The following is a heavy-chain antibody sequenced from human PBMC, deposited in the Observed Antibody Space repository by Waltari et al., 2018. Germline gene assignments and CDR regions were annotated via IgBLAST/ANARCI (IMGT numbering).Heavy chain of an antibody. CDR3: AKIGRNGNYYFDY. Sequence: EVHLVESGGGLVQPGGSLRLSCAASGFTFSSYAMSWVRQAPGKWLEWVSAISGSGGSTYYADSVKGRFTISRDNSKNTLYLQMNSLRAEDTAAYYCAKIGRNGNYYFDYWGQGTLVTVSS. J-gene: IGHJ4*02. CDR2: ISGSGGST. V-gene: IGHV3-23*04. CDR1: GFTFSSYA. D-gene: IGHD1-7*01.